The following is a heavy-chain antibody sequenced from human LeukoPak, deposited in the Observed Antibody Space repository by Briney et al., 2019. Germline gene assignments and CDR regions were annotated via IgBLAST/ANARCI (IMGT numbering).Heavy chain of an antibody. D-gene: IGHD6-19*01. CDR3: ARDRPGIAVAGRHLSFDY. Sequence: GASVKVSCKASGYTFTSYGISWVRQAPGQGIEWMGWISAYNGNTNYAQKLQGRVTMTTDTSTSTAYMELRSLRSDDTAVYYCARDRPGIAVAGRHLSFDYWGQGTLVTVSS. CDR1: GYTFTSYG. V-gene: IGHV1-18*01. J-gene: IGHJ4*02. CDR2: ISAYNGNT.